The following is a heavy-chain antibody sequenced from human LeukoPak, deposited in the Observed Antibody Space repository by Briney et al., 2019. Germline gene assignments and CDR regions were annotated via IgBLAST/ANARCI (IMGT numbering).Heavy chain of an antibody. CDR1: GYTFTGYY. D-gene: IGHD2-2*01. Sequence: ASVKVSCKASGYTFTGYYIHWLRQAPRQGLEWMGWINPNSGGTNYAQKFQGLVTMSRDTSITTAYMELSRLTSDDTAVYYCARTKPPCTSCLLLDYWGQGTLVTASS. J-gene: IGHJ4*02. V-gene: IGHV1-2*02. CDR3: ARTKPPCTSCLLLDY. CDR2: INPNSGGT.